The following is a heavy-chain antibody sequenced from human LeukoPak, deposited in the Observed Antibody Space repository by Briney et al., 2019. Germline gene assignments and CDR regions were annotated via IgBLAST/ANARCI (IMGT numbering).Heavy chain of an antibody. CDR2: MNPNSGNT. J-gene: IGHJ4*02. CDR1: GYTFTSYD. D-gene: IGHD6-19*01. Sequence: ASVKVSCKASGYTFTSYDINWVRQATGQGLEWMGWMNPNSGNTGYAQKFQGRVTMTGNTSISTAYMELSSLRSEDTAVYYCAILSAVAGTDFDYWGQGTLVTVSS. V-gene: IGHV1-8*01. CDR3: AILSAVAGTDFDY.